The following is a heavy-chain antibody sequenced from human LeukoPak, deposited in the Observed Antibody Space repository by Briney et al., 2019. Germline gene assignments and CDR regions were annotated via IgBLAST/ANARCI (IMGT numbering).Heavy chain of an antibody. J-gene: IGHJ4*02. CDR3: ASDLKWELLQPFDY. Sequence: PGGSLRPSCAASGFTFSSYAMSWVRQAPGKGLEWVAAISGSGGSTYYADSVKGRFTISRDNSKNTLYLQMNSLRAEDTAVYYCASDLKWELLQPFDYWGQGTLVTVSS. V-gene: IGHV3-23*01. CDR2: ISGSGGST. D-gene: IGHD1-26*01. CDR1: GFTFSSYA.